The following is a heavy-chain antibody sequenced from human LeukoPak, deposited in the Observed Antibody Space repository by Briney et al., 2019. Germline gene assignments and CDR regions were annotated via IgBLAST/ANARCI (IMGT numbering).Heavy chain of an antibody. CDR2: VYRSGNT. D-gene: IGHD2-8*01. J-gene: IGHJ6*02. V-gene: IGHV4-4*07. CDR1: VGSIRTYY. Sequence: SETLSLTCSGSVGSIRTYYWSGLRQPAGKGLEWIGRVYRSGNTNYNPSLQRRVTMSVDTSKNHLSLRLEFVTATYTGVYFCARVDVVYSVHYGIDVWGQGTAVTVSS. CDR3: ARVDVVYSVHYGIDV.